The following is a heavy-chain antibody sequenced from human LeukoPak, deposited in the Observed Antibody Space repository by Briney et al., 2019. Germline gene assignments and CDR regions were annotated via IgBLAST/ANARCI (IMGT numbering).Heavy chain of an antibody. J-gene: IGHJ4*02. V-gene: IGHV5-51*01. CDR3: ARHSSCNNGVCYKGGDY. CDR1: GYSFTGYW. CDR2: IYPGDSDT. Sequence: GESLKISCKGSGYSFTGYWIGWVRQMPGKGLEWMGNIYPGDSDTRYSPSFQGQVTISADKSISTACLQWSSLKASDSALYYCARHSSCNNGVCYKGGDYWGQGTLVTVSS. D-gene: IGHD2-8*01.